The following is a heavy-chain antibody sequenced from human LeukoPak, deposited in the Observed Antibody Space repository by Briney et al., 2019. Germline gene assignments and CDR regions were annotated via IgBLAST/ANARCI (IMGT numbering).Heavy chain of an antibody. CDR1: GGSFSGYY. J-gene: IGHJ4*02. CDR3: ARHEYSSSYRFDY. CDR2: INHSGST. V-gene: IGHV4-34*01. D-gene: IGHD6-6*01. Sequence: SETLSLTCAVYGGSFSGYYWSWIRQPPGKGLEWIGEINHSGSTNYNLSLKSRVTISVDTSKNQFSLKLSSVTAADTAVYYCARHEYSSSYRFDYWGQGTLVTVSS.